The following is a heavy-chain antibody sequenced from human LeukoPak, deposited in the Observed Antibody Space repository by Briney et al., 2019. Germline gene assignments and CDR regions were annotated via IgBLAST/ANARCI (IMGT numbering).Heavy chain of an antibody. D-gene: IGHD2-15*01. J-gene: IGHJ5*01. CDR3: ARQADNNWFDS. CDR1: GYTFTGYY. CDR2: INPNSGVT. Sequence: ASVKVSCKASGYTFTGYYMHWVRQAPGQGIEWMGWINPNSGVTKYAQKFQGRVTMTRDTSISTAYLELNRLSSDDSAVFYCARQADNNWFDSWGQGTLVTVSS. V-gene: IGHV1-2*02.